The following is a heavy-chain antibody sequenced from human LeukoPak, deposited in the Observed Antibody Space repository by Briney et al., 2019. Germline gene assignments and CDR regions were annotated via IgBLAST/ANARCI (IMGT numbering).Heavy chain of an antibody. CDR1: GYTFTGYY. V-gene: IGHV1-2*02. CDR3: AREVDIVVVPAAGPTYNDY. J-gene: IGHJ4*02. Sequence: ASVKVSCKASGYTFTGYYMHWVRQAPGQGLEWMGWINPNSGGTNYAQKFQGRVTMTRDTSTSTAYMELSRLRSDDTAVYYCAREVDIVVVPAAGPTYNDYWGQGTLVTVSS. CDR2: INPNSGGT. D-gene: IGHD2-2*03.